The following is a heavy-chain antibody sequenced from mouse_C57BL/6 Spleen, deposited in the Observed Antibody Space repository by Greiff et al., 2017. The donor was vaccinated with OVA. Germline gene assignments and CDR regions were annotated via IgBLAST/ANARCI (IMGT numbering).Heavy chain of an antibody. CDR1: GYAFSSSW. D-gene: IGHD2-3*01. J-gene: IGHJ2*01. CDR3: ARYGGYYLFDY. Sequence: VQLQQSGPELVKPGASVKISCKASGYAFSSSWMNWVKQRPGKGLEWIGRIYPGDGDTNYNGKFKGKATLTADKSSSTAYMQLSSLTSEDSAVYFCARYGGYYLFDYWGQGTTLTVSS. CDR2: IYPGDGDT. V-gene: IGHV1-82*01.